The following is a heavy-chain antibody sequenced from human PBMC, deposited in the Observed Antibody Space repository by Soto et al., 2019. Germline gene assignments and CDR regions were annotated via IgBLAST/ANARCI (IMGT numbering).Heavy chain of an antibody. CDR1: GGSIRRSNYY. CDR2: VYDTGST. V-gene: IGHV4-39*01. Sequence: QLQLQESGPGLVKPSETLSLDCIVSGGSIRRSNYYWGWIRQPPGKGLEWIGSVYDTGSTYYNPSLMSRVTISVDTSKHQFSLKVTSVTAADTALYYCARQPYSNLWYNWCDPWGPGTLVTVSS. CDR3: ARQPYSNLWYNWCDP. J-gene: IGHJ5*02. D-gene: IGHD6-13*01.